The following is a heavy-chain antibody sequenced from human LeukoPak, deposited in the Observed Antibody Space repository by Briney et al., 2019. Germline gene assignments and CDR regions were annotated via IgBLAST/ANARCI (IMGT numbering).Heavy chain of an antibody. Sequence: KSSETLSPTCTVSGGSISDYSWSWIRQPPGKGLEWLGNIYYSGSANHNPSLKSRVTISRDTSKNQFSLKLTSVTTADTAVYYCARAGGVKTAALDLDYWGQGTLVTVSS. CDR2: IYYSGSA. CDR3: ARAGGVKTAALDLDY. D-gene: IGHD6-25*01. CDR1: GGSISDYS. V-gene: IGHV4-59*01. J-gene: IGHJ4*02.